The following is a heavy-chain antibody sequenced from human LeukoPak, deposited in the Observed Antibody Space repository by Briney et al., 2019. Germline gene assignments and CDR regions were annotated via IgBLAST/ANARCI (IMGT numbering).Heavy chain of an antibody. J-gene: IGHJ6*03. D-gene: IGHD2-2*01. V-gene: IGHV3-48*04. CDR2: ISSSSSTI. Sequence: GGSLRLSCAASGFTFSSYSMNWLRQAPGKGLEWVSYISSSSSTIYYADSVKGRFTISRDNAKNSLYLQMNSLRAEDTAVYYCARQIVVVPAAKYYYYYMDVWGKGTTVTVSS. CDR3: ARQIVVVPAAKYYYYYMDV. CDR1: GFTFSSYS.